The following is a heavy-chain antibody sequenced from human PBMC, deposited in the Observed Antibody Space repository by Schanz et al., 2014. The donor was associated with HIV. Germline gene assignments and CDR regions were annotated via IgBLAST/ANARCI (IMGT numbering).Heavy chain of an antibody. CDR2: ISWNSGSR. J-gene: IGHJ5*02. CDR3: VKDSGTLVSGARWFDP. V-gene: IGHV3-9*01. CDR1: GFTFHDYD. D-gene: IGHD6-19*01. Sequence: GQLVESGGDLVQPGRSLRLSCAATGFTFHDYDMHWVRQVPGKGLEWVSSISWNSGSRGYADSVKGRFTISRDNDNDSLYLQMNSLRVEDTALYYCVKDSGTLVSGARWFDPWGQGTQVTVSS.